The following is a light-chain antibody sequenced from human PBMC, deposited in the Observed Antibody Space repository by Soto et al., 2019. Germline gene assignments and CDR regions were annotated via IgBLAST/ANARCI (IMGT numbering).Light chain of an antibody. J-gene: IGLJ1*01. V-gene: IGLV3-21*02. CDR2: DDS. CDR3: QAWDSTTDQLHV. Sequence: SYELTQPPSVSVAPGQTAGITCGGDNFGSKNVHWYQQRPGQAPVLVVYDDSDRPSGIPERFSGSKSENTATLTISRVEAGDEADYYCQAWDSTTDQLHVFGSGTKVTVL. CDR1: NFGSKN.